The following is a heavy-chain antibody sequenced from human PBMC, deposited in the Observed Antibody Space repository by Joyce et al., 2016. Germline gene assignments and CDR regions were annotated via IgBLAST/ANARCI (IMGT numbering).Heavy chain of an antibody. CDR1: GFTFSNAW. CDR2: IKSKTDGGTT. Sequence: EVQLVESGGGWVKPGGSLRLSCAASGFTFSNAWMSWGRQVPGKGLEWVGQIKSKTDGGTTNNAAPVKGRFTISRDDSKHTLYLQMNSLKTEDTAVYYCTTGYDFWSGSYMGYWGQGTLVTVSS. D-gene: IGHD3-3*01. J-gene: IGHJ4*02. V-gene: IGHV3-15*01. CDR3: TTGYDFWSGSYMGY.